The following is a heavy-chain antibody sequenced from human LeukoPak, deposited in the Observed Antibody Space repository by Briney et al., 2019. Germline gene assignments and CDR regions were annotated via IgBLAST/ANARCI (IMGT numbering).Heavy chain of an antibody. Sequence: GASMKVSCKASGYTFTDYYIHWVRQAPGQGLEWMGRINPNSGGTNYAQKFQGRVTMTRDTSISTAYMELSRLRSDDTAVYYCAREDKGSYYYDSSDRNFDYWGQGTLVTVSS. V-gene: IGHV1-2*06. CDR2: INPNSGGT. CDR3: AREDKGSYYYDSSDRNFDY. J-gene: IGHJ4*02. D-gene: IGHD3-22*01. CDR1: GYTFTDYY.